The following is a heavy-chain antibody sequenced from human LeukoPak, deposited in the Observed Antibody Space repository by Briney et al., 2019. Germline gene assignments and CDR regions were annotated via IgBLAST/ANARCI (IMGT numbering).Heavy chain of an antibody. D-gene: IGHD4-23*01. CDR3: ARVRGGGSKPIDI. CDR2: INPNSGGT. J-gene: IGHJ3*02. V-gene: IGHV1-2*02. CDR1: GYTFTSYG. Sequence: GASVKVSCKASGYTFTSYGISWVRQAPGQGLEWMGWINPNSGGTNYAQKFQGRVTMTRDTSISTVYMKLSRLRSDDTAVYYCARVRGGGSKPIDIWGQGTMVTVSS.